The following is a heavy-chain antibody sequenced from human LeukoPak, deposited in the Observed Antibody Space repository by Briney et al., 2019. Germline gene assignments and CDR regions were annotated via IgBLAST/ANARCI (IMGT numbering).Heavy chain of an antibody. V-gene: IGHV4-34*01. Sequence: SETLSLTCAVYGGSFSGYYWSWIRQPPGKGLEWIGEINHSGSTNYNPSLKSRVTISVDMSKNQFSLKLSSVTAADTAVYYCARGTPELDYWGQGTLVTVSS. CDR1: GGSFSGYY. CDR3: ARGTPELDY. J-gene: IGHJ4*02. CDR2: INHSGST.